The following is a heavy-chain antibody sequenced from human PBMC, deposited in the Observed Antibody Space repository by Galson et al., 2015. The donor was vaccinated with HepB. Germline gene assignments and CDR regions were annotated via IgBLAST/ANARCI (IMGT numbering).Heavy chain of an antibody. CDR3: ARDRRLCSSTSCYNAFDI. CDR2: IYYSGST. D-gene: IGHD2-2*02. V-gene: IGHV4-59*01. J-gene: IGHJ3*02. Sequence: SETLSLTCTVSGGSISSYYWSWIRQPPGKGLEWIGYIYYSGSTNYNPSLKSRVTISVDTSKNQFSLKLSSVTAADTAVYYCARDRRLCSSTSCYNAFDIWGQGTMVTVSS. CDR1: GGSISSYY.